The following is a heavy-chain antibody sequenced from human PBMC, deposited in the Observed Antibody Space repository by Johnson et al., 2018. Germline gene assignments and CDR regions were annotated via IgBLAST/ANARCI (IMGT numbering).Heavy chain of an antibody. V-gene: IGHV3-21*04. CDR3: AKRFTVTTAYYYYMDV. D-gene: IGHD4-17*01. J-gene: IGHJ6*03. CDR1: GFTFSSYG. Sequence: EVQLVESGGGLVQPGGSLRLSCAASGFTFSSYGMHWVRQAPGKGLEWVSSISSSSSYIYYADSVKGRFTISRDNSKNTLYLQMNSLRAEDTAVYYCAKRFTVTTAYYYYMDVWGKGTTVTVSS. CDR2: ISSSSSYI.